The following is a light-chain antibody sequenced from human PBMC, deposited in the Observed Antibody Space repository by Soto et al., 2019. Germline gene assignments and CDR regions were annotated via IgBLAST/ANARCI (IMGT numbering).Light chain of an antibody. CDR2: DAS. CDR1: QSVSSY. V-gene: IGKV3-11*01. J-gene: IGKJ2*01. Sequence: EIVLTQSPATLSLSPGERATLSCRASQSVSSYLAWYQQKPGQAPRLLIYDASNRATGIPARFSGSGSGTXXXXXXXXXXXXXFAVYXCXXRGNWPPYTFGQGTKLEIK. CDR3: XXRGNWPPYT.